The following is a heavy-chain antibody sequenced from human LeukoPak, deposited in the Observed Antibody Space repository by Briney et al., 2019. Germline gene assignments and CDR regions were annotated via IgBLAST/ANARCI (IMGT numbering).Heavy chain of an antibody. CDR3: ARGGNSYGVDY. CDR1: GYTFTGYY. CDR2: INPNSGGT. V-gene: IGHV1-2*02. D-gene: IGHD5-18*01. J-gene: IGHJ4*02. Sequence: GASVKVSCKASGYTFTGYYIHWVRQAPGQGLEWMGWINPNSGGTNYVQKFQGRVTMTRDTSITTAYMELSRLTSDDTAVYYCARGGNSYGVDYWGQGTLVTVSS.